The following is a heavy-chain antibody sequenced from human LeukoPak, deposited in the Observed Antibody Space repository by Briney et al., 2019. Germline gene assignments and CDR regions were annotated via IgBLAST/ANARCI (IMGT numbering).Heavy chain of an antibody. J-gene: IGHJ6*02. CDR3: AKTQGSGWEGSYYYYGMDV. D-gene: IGHD6-19*01. V-gene: IGHV3-23*01. Sequence: TGGSLRLSCAASGFTFSSYSMNWVRQAPGKGLEWVSAISGSGGSTYYADSVKGRFTISRDNSKNTLYLQMNSLRAEDTAVYYCAKTQGSGWEGSYYYYGMDVWGQGTTVTVSS. CDR1: GFTFSSYS. CDR2: ISGSGGST.